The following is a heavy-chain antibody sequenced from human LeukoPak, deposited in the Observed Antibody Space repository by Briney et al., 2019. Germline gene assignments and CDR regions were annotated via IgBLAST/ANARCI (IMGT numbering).Heavy chain of an antibody. Sequence: GGFLRLSCAVSGFSFRSYAMHWVRQAPGKGLDWVSVTSYDGSKKYYADSVKGRFTISRDNAKNTLYLQMNSLRAEDTAVYYCVKSDWFDPWGQGTLVTVSS. CDR3: VKSDWFDP. J-gene: IGHJ5*02. CDR2: TSYDGSKK. V-gene: IGHV3-30-3*01. CDR1: GFSFRSYA.